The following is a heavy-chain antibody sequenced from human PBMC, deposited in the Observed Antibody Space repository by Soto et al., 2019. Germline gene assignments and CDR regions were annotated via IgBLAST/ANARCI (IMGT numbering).Heavy chain of an antibody. CDR1: GGSISSSSYY. V-gene: IGHV4-39*01. CDR3: ASRSGRRNQNDY. Sequence: QLQLQESGPGLVKPSETLSLTCTVSGGSISSSSYYWGWIRQPPGKGLEWIGSIDYSGSTYYNPSRKSQVTISVATAKDHFFVKLSFVTLADTAVYECASRSGRRNQNDYWGQGTLVTVSA. CDR2: IDYSGST. J-gene: IGHJ4*02. D-gene: IGHD3-3*01.